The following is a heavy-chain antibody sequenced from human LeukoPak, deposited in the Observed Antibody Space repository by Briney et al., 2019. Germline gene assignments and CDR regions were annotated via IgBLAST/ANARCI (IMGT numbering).Heavy chain of an antibody. V-gene: IGHV4-34*01. Sequence: SETLSLTCAVYGGSFSGYYWSWLRQPPGKGLEWIGEINHSGSTNYNPSLKSRVTISVDTSKNQFSLKLSSVTAADTAVYHCARGNSRPIVVVPAAMRLAFDYWGQGTLVTVSS. CDR2: INHSGST. J-gene: IGHJ4*02. CDR1: GGSFSGYY. D-gene: IGHD2-2*01. CDR3: ARGNSRPIVVVPAAMRLAFDY.